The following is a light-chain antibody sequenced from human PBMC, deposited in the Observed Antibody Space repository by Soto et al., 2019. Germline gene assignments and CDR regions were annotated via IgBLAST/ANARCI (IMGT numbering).Light chain of an antibody. CDR2: GAS. J-gene: IGKJ4*01. Sequence: EIVLTQSPGTLSLSPGERDTVSCRASQSVSSSYLAWYQLKPGQAPRLLIYGASSRATGIPDRFSGSGSGTDFTLTISRLETEDFAVYYCQHYGSLVLTFGGGTKVEIK. CDR3: QHYGSLVLT. V-gene: IGKV3-20*01. CDR1: QSVSSSY.